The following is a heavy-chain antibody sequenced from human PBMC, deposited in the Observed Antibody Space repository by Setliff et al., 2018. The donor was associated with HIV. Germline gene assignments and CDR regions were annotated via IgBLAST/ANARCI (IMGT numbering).Heavy chain of an antibody. CDR3: VREDRVYERQLISPGAIDY. Sequence: PSETLSLTCAVSGVSITSTIYYWGWIRQPPGKGLEWIGSVYYGGDTYYNPSLKSRLTLSLDTSKNQFSLKLTSVTAADTAVYYCVREDRVYERQLISPGAIDYWGQGTLVTVSS. V-gene: IGHV4-39*07. D-gene: IGHD2-8*01. CDR2: VYYGGDT. CDR1: GVSITSTIYY. J-gene: IGHJ4*02.